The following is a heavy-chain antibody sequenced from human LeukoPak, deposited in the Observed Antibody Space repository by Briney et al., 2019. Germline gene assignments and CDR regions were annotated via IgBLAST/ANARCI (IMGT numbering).Heavy chain of an antibody. CDR2: ISHTGDGT. J-gene: IGHJ4*02. CDR3: AKDSPVPTY. D-gene: IGHD4-17*01. V-gene: IGHV3-23*01. Sequence: PGGSLRLSCAASGFTLSNYGMSWVRQAPGKGLEWVSAISHTGDGTYYADSVKGRFTISRDSSKNMLYLQRNSLRPEDTAVYYCAKDSPVPTYWGQGTLVTVSS. CDR1: GFTLSNYG.